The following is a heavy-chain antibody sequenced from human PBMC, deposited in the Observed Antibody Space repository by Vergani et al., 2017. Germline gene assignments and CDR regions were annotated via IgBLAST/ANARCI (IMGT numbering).Heavy chain of an antibody. CDR2: IVVGSGNT. V-gene: IGHV1-58*01. D-gene: IGHD3-3*01. CDR3: AADSGFLEWLSTPYGMDV. J-gene: IGHJ6*02. CDR1: GFTFTSSA. Sequence: QMQLVQSGPEVKKPGTSVKVSCKASGFTFTSSAVQWVRQARGQRLEWIGWIVVGSGNTNYAQKFQERVTITRDMSTSTAYMELSSLRSEDMAVYYCAADSGFLEWLSTPYGMDVWGQGTTVTVSS.